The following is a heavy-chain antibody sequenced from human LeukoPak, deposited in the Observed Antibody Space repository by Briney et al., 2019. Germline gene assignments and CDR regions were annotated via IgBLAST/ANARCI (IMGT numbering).Heavy chain of an antibody. V-gene: IGHV4-39*07. D-gene: IGHD6-6*01. Sequence: TSETLSLTCTVSGGSISSSSYYWGWIRQPPGKGLEWIGSIYYSGSTYYNPSLKGRVTISVDTSKNQFSLKLSSVTAADTAVYYCAREPKHDFSIAARNWYFDLWGRGTLVTVSS. J-gene: IGHJ2*01. CDR3: AREPKHDFSIAARNWYFDL. CDR1: GGSISSSSYY. CDR2: IYYSGST.